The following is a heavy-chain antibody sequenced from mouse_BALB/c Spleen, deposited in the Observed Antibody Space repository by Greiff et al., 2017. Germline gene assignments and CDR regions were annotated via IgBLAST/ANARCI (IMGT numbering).Heavy chain of an antibody. V-gene: IGHV1S81*02. CDR1: GYTFTSYW. J-gene: IGHJ4*01. CDR2: INPSNGRT. D-gene: IGHD2-10*02. Sequence: VQLQQPGAELVKPGASVKLSCKASGYTFTSYWMHWVKQRPGQGLEWIGEINPSNGRTNYNEKFKSKATLTVDKSSSTAYMQLSSLTSEDSAVYYCARNQYGNYVGAMDYWGQGTSVTVSS. CDR3: ARNQYGNYVGAMDY.